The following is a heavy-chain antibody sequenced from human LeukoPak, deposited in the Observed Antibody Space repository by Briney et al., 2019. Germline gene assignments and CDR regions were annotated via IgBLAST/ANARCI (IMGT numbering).Heavy chain of an antibody. J-gene: IGHJ5*02. CDR2: INHSGST. V-gene: IGHV4-34*01. CDR1: GGSFSGYY. CDR3: ARGITMIVVVTQYNWFDP. D-gene: IGHD3-22*01. Sequence: SETLSLTCAVYGGSFSGYYWSWIRQPPGKGLEWIGEINHSGSTYYNPSLKSRVTISVDTSKNQFSLKLSSVTAADTAVYYCARGITMIVVVTQYNWFDPWGQGTLVTVSS.